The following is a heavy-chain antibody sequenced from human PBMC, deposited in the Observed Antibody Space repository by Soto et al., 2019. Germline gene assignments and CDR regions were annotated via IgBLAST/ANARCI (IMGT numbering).Heavy chain of an antibody. J-gene: IGHJ4*02. CDR3: ATSQKGYNWNYFDH. D-gene: IGHD1-20*01. CDR2: VFYTGFT. Sequence: PSETLSLTCAVSGGSISGSYYYWAWLRQSPGKGPEWIGSVFYTGFTSYNPSLEGRVSVSVDTSKSQFPLKLSAVTAADTAVYYCATSQKGYNWNYFDHWGQGALVTVSS. V-gene: IGHV4-39*01. CDR1: GGSISGSYYY.